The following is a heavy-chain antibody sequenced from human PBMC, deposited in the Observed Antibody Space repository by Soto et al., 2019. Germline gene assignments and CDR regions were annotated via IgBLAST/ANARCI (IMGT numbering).Heavy chain of an antibody. V-gene: IGHV3-21*01. J-gene: IGHJ6*02. CDR2: ISSSSSYI. CDR3: AREGADYGNYYYYYGMDV. CDR1: GFTFSSYS. Sequence: GGSLRLSCAASGFTFSSYSMNWVRQASGKWLEWVSSISSSSSYIYYADSVKGRFTISRDNAKNSLYLQMNSLRAEDTAVYYCAREGADYGNYYYYYGMDVWGQGXTVTVS. D-gene: IGHD4-17*01.